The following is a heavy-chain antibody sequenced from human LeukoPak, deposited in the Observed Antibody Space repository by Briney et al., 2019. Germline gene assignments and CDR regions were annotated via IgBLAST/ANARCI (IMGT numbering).Heavy chain of an antibody. CDR3: ARGRGYPHFVNDY. Sequence: SETLSLTCAVYGGSFSGYYWSWIRQPPGKGLEWIGEINHSGSTNYNPSLKSRVTISVDTSKNQFSLKLSSVTAADTAVYYCARGRGYPHFVNDYWGQGTLVTVSS. V-gene: IGHV4-34*01. J-gene: IGHJ4*02. CDR1: GGSFSGYY. CDR2: INHSGST. D-gene: IGHD3-22*01.